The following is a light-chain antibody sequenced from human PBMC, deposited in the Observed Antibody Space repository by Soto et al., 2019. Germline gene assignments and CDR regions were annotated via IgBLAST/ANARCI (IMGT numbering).Light chain of an antibody. V-gene: IGLV1-44*01. CDR1: RSNIGSNL. Sequence: QPVLTQPPSASGTPGQRVSISCSGGRSNIGSNLVSWYQQLPGTAPKLLLYFNDQRPSGVPDRFSGPKSGTSASLAVSELQSEDEADYFCASWDDSLKGVLFGGGTKVTVL. J-gene: IGLJ3*02. CDR3: ASWDDSLKGVL. CDR2: FND.